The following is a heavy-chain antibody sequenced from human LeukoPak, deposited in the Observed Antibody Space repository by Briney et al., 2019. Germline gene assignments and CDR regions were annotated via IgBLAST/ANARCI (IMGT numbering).Heavy chain of an antibody. V-gene: IGHV5-51*01. CDR1: GYSFTSYW. J-gene: IGHJ4*02. CDR2: IYPGDSDT. CDR3: ARHEGDCSSTSCYGYY. Sequence: PGESLKISCKGSGYSFTSYWIGWVRQMPGKGLEWMGIIYPGDSDTRYSPSFQGQVTISADKSISTAYLQWSSLKASDTAMYYCARHEGDCSSTSCYGYYWGQGTLVTVSS. D-gene: IGHD2-2*01.